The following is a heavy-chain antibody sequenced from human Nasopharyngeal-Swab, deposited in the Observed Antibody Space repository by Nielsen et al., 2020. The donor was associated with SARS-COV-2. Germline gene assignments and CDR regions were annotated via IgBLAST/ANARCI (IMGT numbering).Heavy chain of an antibody. V-gene: IGHV3-7*01. Sequence: GESLKISCAASGFTFSSYEMNWVRQAPGKGLEWVANIKQDGSEKYYVDSVKGRFTISRDNAKNSLYLQMNSLRAEDTAVYYCARDSEYSSSQDYDYWGQGTLVTVSS. J-gene: IGHJ4*02. CDR1: GFTFSSYE. D-gene: IGHD6-6*01. CDR2: IKQDGSEK. CDR3: ARDSEYSSSQDYDY.